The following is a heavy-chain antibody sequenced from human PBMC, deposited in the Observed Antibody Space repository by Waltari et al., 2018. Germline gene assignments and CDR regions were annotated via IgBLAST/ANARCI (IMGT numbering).Heavy chain of an antibody. J-gene: IGHJ2*01. CDR3: AKADFGNPYWFFDL. CDR1: GFMFSIYP. CDR2: ITADGRSR. Sequence: EGQLLESGGGLVQTGGSLRLSCAASGFMFSIYPMTWVRQAPGKGLEWVATITADGRSRNYADSVKGRCTISRDNSKNILDLQMNTLRAEDTAVYFCAKADFGNPYWFFDLWGRGTLLTVSS. D-gene: IGHD3-10*01. V-gene: IGHV3-23*01.